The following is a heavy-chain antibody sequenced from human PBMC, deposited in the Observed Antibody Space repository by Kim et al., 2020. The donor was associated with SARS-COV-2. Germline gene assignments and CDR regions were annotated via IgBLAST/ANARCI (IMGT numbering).Heavy chain of an antibody. D-gene: IGHD1-26*01. CDR2: IWYDGSNK. CDR1: GFTFSSYG. V-gene: IGHV3-33*08. CDR3: GRPSGSYFYYYAMDV. J-gene: IGHJ6*02. Sequence: GGSLRLSCAASGFTFSSYGMHWVRQAPGKGLEWVAVIWYDGSNKYYADSVKGRFTISRDNSKNTLYLQMNSLRAEDTAVYYCGRPSGSYFYYYAMDVWGQGTTVTVSS.